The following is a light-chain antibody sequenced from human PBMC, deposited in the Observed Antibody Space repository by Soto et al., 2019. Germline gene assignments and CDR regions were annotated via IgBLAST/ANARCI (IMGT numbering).Light chain of an antibody. CDR3: QQYNSYWT. CDR2: DAS. CDR1: QSISSW. J-gene: IGKJ1*01. Sequence: DIQMTQSASTLSASVGDRVTITCRASQSISSWLAWYQQKPGKAPKLLIYDASSLESGVPSRFSGSGSGTEFTLTISSLQPDDFATYYCQQYNSYWTFGQRTKV. V-gene: IGKV1-5*01.